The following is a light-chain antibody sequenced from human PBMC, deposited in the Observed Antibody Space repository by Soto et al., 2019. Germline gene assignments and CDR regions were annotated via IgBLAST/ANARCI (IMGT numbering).Light chain of an antibody. CDR3: QQYGDSPFT. J-gene: IGKJ2*01. Sequence: EVVLTQSPGTLSLSPGESATLSCRASQSVYINSLAWYQHKRGRAPRLLIYGASTRATVVPDRFTGSGSGTDFALTISSLEPEDAAVYYCQQYGDSPFTFGPGTNLDIK. V-gene: IGKV3-20*01. CDR2: GAS. CDR1: QSVYINS.